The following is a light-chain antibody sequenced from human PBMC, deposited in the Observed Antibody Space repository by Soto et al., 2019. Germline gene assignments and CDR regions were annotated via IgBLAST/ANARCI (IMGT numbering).Light chain of an antibody. J-gene: IGKJ3*01. V-gene: IGKV3-20*01. CDR1: QSINNNF. Sequence: EIVLTQSPGTLSLSPGERVTLSCRTSQSINNNFLAWYQQKPGQAPRLLIYGAFSRATGIPDRFSGNGSGTDFTLTISRLEPEDFAVYYCQQYGISPFTFGPGTRVDIK. CDR3: QQYGISPFT. CDR2: GAF.